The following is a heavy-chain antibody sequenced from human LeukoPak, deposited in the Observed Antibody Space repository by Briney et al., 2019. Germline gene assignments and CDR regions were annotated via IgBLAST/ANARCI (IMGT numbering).Heavy chain of an antibody. V-gene: IGHV4-34*01. CDR3: ARDPNIVSAVTLRAFDI. CDR1: GESFSGYY. Sequence: PSETLSLTCAVYGESFSGYYWSWSRQSPGKGLEWIGEINQSGNTNYNPSLKSRVIMSVDTSKNQFSLRLTSVTAADTAVYYCARDPNIVSAVTLRAFDIWGQGTMVSVSS. D-gene: IGHD5/OR15-5a*01. CDR2: INQSGNT. J-gene: IGHJ3*02.